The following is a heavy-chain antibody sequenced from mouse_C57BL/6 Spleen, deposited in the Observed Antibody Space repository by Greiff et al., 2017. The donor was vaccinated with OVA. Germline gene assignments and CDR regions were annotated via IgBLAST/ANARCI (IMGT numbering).Heavy chain of an antibody. D-gene: IGHD4-1*01. CDR1: GCTFTSYW. CDR3: ARGRTGTSWYFDV. CDR2: IDPSDSYT. Sequence: QVQLQQPGAELVMPGASVKLSCKASGCTFTSYWMHWVKQRPGQGLEWIGEIDPSDSYTNYNQKFKGKSTLTVDKSSSTAYMQLSSLTSEDSAVYYCARGRTGTSWYFDVWGTGTTVTVSS. J-gene: IGHJ1*03. V-gene: IGHV1-69*01.